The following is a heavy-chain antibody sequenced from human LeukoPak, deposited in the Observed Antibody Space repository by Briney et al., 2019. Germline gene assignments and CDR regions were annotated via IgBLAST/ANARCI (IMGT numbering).Heavy chain of an antibody. CDR2: ISGSGGST. D-gene: IGHD2-15*01. CDR1: GCAFGWYA. CDR3: AKDRRGYCSGGSCYNWFDP. J-gene: IGHJ5*02. Sequence: GGSLGLCCAASGCAFGWYAVSWVRQAPGKGLEWVSAISGSGGSTYYADSVRGRFTISRDNSKNTLYLQMNSLRAEDTAVYYCAKDRRGYCSGGSCYNWFDPWGQGTLVTVSS. V-gene: IGHV3-23*01.